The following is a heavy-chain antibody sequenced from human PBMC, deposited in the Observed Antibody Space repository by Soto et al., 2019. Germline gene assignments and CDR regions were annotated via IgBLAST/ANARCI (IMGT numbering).Heavy chain of an antibody. Sequence: QLQLQESGPGLVRPSETLSLTCTVSGGSISITPHYWGWIRQPPGKGLEWIGSISNSGTTYYNPSLKSRVTISVETSKNQFSLKLTSVTAADTAIYYCVGDGKIRNYYYWGQGTLVTVSS. CDR3: VGDGKIRNYYY. D-gene: IGHD1-7*01. CDR1: GGSISITPHY. CDR2: ISNSGTT. J-gene: IGHJ4*02. V-gene: IGHV4-39*01.